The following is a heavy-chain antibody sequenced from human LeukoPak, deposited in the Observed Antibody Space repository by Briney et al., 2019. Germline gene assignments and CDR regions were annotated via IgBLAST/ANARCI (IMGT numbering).Heavy chain of an antibody. D-gene: IGHD3-22*01. Sequence: GGSLRRSCAVSGFTVSDYYMSWVRQAPGKGLEWVSVIYSGGKTYYADSVKGRFTISRDDSKNTLHLQMNSLRAEDTAVYYCARINYYDGSGFYRDYWGQGTLVTVSS. J-gene: IGHJ4*02. CDR1: GFTVSDYY. CDR2: IYSGGKT. V-gene: IGHV3-53*01. CDR3: ARINYYDGSGFYRDY.